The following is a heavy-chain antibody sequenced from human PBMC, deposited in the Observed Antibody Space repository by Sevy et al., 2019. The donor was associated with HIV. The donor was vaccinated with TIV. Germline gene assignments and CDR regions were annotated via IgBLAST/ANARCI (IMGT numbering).Heavy chain of an antibody. CDR2: ISFDGRNK. D-gene: IGHD2-8*01. J-gene: IGHJ4*02. CDR1: GFTFADHA. V-gene: IGHV3-30*04. Sequence: GGSLRLSCAASGFTFADHAFHWVRQAPGKGLEWVAIISFDGRNKRVAESVKGRFTICRDDSKGTVYLQMTSLRPEDAAVYYCARDHCTDGACFRSGYFDYWGQGTLVTVSS. CDR3: ARDHCTDGACFRSGYFDY.